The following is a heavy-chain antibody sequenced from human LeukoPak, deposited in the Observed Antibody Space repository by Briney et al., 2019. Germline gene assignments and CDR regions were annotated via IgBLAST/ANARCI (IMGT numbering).Heavy chain of an antibody. CDR1: GGSIRSGDYY. V-gene: IGHV4-39*07. Sequence: PSETLSLTCTVSGGSIRSGDYYWSWIRQPPGKGLEWIGNIYYSGSTYYNPSLKSRVTISVDTSKNQFSLKLSSVTAADTAVYYCARLVVVAAAVMIDWGQGTLATVSS. CDR3: ARLVVVAAAVMID. J-gene: IGHJ4*02. D-gene: IGHD2-15*01. CDR2: IYYSGST.